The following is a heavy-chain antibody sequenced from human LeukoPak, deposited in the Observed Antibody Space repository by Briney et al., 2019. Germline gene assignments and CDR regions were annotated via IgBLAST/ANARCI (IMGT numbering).Heavy chain of an antibody. J-gene: IGHJ6*02. CDR3: ARGLIPILVANYYYYGMDV. CDR2: IYYSGST. CDR1: GGSISSYY. V-gene: IGHV4-59*08. D-gene: IGHD5-12*01. Sequence: SETLSLTCTVSGGSISSYYWSWIRQPPGKGLEWIGYIYYSGSTNYNPSLKSRVTISVDTSKNQFSLKLSSVTAADTAVYYCARGLIPILVANYYYYGMDVWGQGTTVTVSS.